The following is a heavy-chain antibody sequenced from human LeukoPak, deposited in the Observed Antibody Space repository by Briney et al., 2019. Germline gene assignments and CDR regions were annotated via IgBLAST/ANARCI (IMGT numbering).Heavy chain of an antibody. CDR2: IKQDGSEK. Sequence: PGGSLRLSCAASGFTFSSYWMSWVRQAPGKGLEWVANIKQDGSEKYYVDSVKGRFTISRDNAKNSLYLQMNSLRAEDTAVYYCARSWYSSSWYVSWFDPWGQGTLVTVSS. D-gene: IGHD6-13*01. CDR1: GFTFSSYW. V-gene: IGHV3-7*01. J-gene: IGHJ5*02. CDR3: ARSWYSSSWYVSWFDP.